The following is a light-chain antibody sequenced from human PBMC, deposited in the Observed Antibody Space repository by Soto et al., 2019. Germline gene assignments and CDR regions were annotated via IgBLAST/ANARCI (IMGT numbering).Light chain of an antibody. J-gene: IGKJ2*01. CDR2: YAS. Sequence: DIQMTQSPSSLSASVGDRVTITCQASQDISNYLNWYQQKPGQAPKLLIYYASNLETGVPSRFSGCGSGTDFTFTISSLQPEDIATYYCQQYDNLMYTFGQVTTLEIK. CDR3: QQYDNLMYT. CDR1: QDISNY. V-gene: IGKV1-33*01.